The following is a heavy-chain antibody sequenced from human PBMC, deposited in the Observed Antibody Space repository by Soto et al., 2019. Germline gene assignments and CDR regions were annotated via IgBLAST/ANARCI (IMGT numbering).Heavy chain of an antibody. Sequence: GASVKVSCKASGYTFTSCAINWVRQARGQGLEWMGWISAYNGNTNYAQKLQGRVTMTTDTSTSTAYMEPRSLRSDDTAVYYCARYRPSDSSGYYFNYYYGMDVWGQGTTVTVSS. D-gene: IGHD3-22*01. CDR2: ISAYNGNT. J-gene: IGHJ6*02. V-gene: IGHV1-18*04. CDR1: GYTFTSCA. CDR3: ARYRPSDSSGYYFNYYYGMDV.